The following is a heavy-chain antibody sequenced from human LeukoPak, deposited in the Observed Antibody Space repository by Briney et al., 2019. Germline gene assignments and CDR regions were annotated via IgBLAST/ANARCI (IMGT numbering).Heavy chain of an antibody. D-gene: IGHD3-10*01. CDR3: ARVIPGSGSIDAFDI. J-gene: IGHJ3*02. V-gene: IGHV4-30-2*01. CDR2: IYHSGST. CDR1: GGSISSGGYS. Sequence: SQTLSLTCAVSGGSISSGGYSWSWIRQPPGKGLEWIGYIYHSGSTYYNPSLKSRVTISVDRSKNQFSLKLSSVTAADTAVYYCARVIPGSGSIDAFDIWGQGTMVTVSS.